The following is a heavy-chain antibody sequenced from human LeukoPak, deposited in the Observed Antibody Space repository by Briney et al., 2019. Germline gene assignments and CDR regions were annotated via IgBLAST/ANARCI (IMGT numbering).Heavy chain of an antibody. CDR2: IHHSGNT. V-gene: IGHV4-4*02. D-gene: IGHD3-9*01. J-gene: IGHJ4*02. CDR1: GGSVSSDNW. CDR3: AKAGVWLPAV. Sequence: SETLSLTCAVSGGSVSSDNWWSWVRQPPGKGLEWIGEIHHSGNTNYGPSLKSRVTISLDKSRNQFSLKLNSVTAADTAVYYCAKAGVWLPAVWGQGTLVTVSS.